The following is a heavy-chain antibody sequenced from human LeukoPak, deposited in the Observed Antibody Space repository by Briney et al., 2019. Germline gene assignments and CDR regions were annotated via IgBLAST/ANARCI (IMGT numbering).Heavy chain of an antibody. CDR3: AKDGYSSITSFRGYYYYMDV. D-gene: IGHD3-3*01. CDR1: GFTFSSYG. V-gene: IGHV3-30*02. J-gene: IGHJ6*03. CDR2: IRYDGSNK. Sequence: GGSLRLSCAASGFTFSSYGMHWVRQAPGKGLEWVAFIRYDGSNKYYADSVKGRFTISRDNSKNTLYLQMNSLRAEDTAVYYCAKDGYSSITSFRGYYYYMDVWGKGTTVTVSS.